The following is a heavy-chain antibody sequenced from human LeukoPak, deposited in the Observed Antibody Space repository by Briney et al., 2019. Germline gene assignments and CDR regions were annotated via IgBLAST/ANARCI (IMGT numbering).Heavy chain of an antibody. V-gene: IGHV3-23*01. CDR2: IVGSGASA. Sequence: GGSLRLSCAAYEFTFSNYAMSWVRQAPGKGLEWVSAIVGSGASAYYADSVKGRFTISRDNSRNTLHLQMNSLRAEDTAIYHCANGYSRELDYWGLGTLVTVSS. D-gene: IGHD6-13*01. CDR3: ANGYSRELDY. CDR1: EFTFSNYA. J-gene: IGHJ4*02.